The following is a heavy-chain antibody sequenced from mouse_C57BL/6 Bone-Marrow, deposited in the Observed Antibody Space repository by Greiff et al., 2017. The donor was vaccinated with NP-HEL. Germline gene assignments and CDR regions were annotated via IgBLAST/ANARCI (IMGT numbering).Heavy chain of an antibody. Sequence: VQLQQSGPELVKPGASVKISCKASGYSFTGYYMNWVKQSHGNILVWIGDIYPYNGVSSYNQKFKGEATLTVDKSSSTAYMELRSLTSEDSAVYYCARWLLRNYYAMDYWGQGTAVTVSA. CDR1: GYSFTGYY. J-gene: IGHJ4*01. CDR2: IYPYNGVS. CDR3: ARWLLRNYYAMDY. D-gene: IGHD2-3*01. V-gene: IGHV1-31*01.